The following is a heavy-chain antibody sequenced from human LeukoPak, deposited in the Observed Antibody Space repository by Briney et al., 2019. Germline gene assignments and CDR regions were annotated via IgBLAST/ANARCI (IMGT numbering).Heavy chain of an antibody. CDR2: IKSKTDGGTT. D-gene: IGHD3-22*01. CDR3: TTDPFLWGYYDSSGYYLRMDV. CDR1: GFTFSNAW. Sequence: PGGSLRLSCAASGFTFSNAWMSWVRQAPGKGLEWVGRIKSKTDGGTTDYAAPVKGRFTISRDDSKNTLYLQMNSLKTEDTAVYYCTTDPFLWGYYDSSGYYLRMDVWGKGTTVTISS. V-gene: IGHV3-15*01. J-gene: IGHJ6*03.